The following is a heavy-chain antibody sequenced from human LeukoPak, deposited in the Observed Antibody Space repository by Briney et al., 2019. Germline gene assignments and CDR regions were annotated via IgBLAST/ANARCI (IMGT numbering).Heavy chain of an antibody. V-gene: IGHV3-23*01. CDR2: ISGSGGST. CDR3: AKVARAAGSSWQLDY. J-gene: IGHJ4*02. CDR1: GFTFSSYA. D-gene: IGHD2-15*01. Sequence: GGSLRLSCAASGFTFSSYAMGWVRQAPGKGLEWVSAISGSGGSTYYADSVKGRFTISRDNSKNTLYLQMNSLRAEDTAVYYCAKVARAAGSSWQLDYWGQGTLVTVSS.